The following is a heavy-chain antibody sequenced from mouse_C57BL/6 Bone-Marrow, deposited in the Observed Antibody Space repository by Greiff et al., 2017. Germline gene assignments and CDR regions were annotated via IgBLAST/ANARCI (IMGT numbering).Heavy chain of an antibody. D-gene: IGHD1-1*02. Sequence: QVQLQQSGAELVRPGASVTLSCKASGYTFTDYEMHWVKQTPVHGLEWIGAIDPETGGTAYNQKFKGKAILTADKSSSPAYMELRSLTSVYSAVYYCTRLWYYLYFDYWGQGTTLTVSS. CDR3: TRLWYYLYFDY. CDR1: GYTFTDYE. J-gene: IGHJ2*01. CDR2: IDPETGGT. V-gene: IGHV1-15*01.